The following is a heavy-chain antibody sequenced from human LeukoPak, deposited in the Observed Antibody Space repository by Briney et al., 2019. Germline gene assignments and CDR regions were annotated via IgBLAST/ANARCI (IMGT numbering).Heavy chain of an antibody. J-gene: IGHJ4*02. Sequence: GSLRLSCAASGFTFSDYYMSWIRQAPGKGLEWIGEINHSGSTNYNPSLKSRVTISVDTSKNQFSLKLSSVTAADTAVYYCARDTKQSRGYSGYDDDYWGQGTLVTVSS. V-gene: IGHV4-34*01. D-gene: IGHD5-12*01. CDR3: ARDTKQSRGYSGYDDDY. CDR2: INHSGST. CDR1: GFTFSDYY.